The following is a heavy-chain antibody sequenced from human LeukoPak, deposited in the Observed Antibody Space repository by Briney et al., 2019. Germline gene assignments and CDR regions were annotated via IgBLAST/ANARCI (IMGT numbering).Heavy chain of an antibody. Sequence: PGGSLRLSCAASGFTFSSYSMNWARQAPGKGLEWVSSISSSSSYIDYADSVKGRFTISRDNAKNSLYLQMNSLRAEDTAVYYCARDLGGYDSSAWYDFYYFDYWGQGTLVTVSS. J-gene: IGHJ4*02. V-gene: IGHV3-21*01. CDR3: ARDLGGYDSSAWYDFYYFDY. CDR1: GFTFSSYS. D-gene: IGHD6-19*01. CDR2: ISSSSSYI.